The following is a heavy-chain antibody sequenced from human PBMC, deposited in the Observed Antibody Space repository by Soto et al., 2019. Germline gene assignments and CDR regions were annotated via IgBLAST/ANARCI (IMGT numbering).Heavy chain of an antibody. CDR3: AKDMAHYDFWGNNERALDV. D-gene: IGHD3-3*01. V-gene: IGHV3-9*01. Sequence: WVRKKQGKGLEWVSGISWNSDIKAYADSVKGRFTISRDNAKNSLYLQMSSLRVEDTALYYCAKDMAHYDFWGNNERALDVCGQATTVT. J-gene: IGHJ6*02. CDR2: ISWNSDIK.